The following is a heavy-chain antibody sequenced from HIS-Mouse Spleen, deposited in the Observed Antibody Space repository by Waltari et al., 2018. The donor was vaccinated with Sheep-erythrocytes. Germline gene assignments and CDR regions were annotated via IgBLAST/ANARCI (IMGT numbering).Heavy chain of an antibody. CDR2: INHSGST. CDR3: ARGGRRTGFDY. CDR1: GGSFSGYY. D-gene: IGHD3-9*01. V-gene: IGHV4-34*01. Sequence: QVQLQQWGAGLLKPSETLSLTCAVYGGSFSGYYWSWIRQPPGKGLEWIGEINHSGSTNSNPSLKSRVTISVDTSKIQFSLKLSSVTAADTAVYYCARGGRRTGFDYWGQGTLVTVSS. J-gene: IGHJ4*02.